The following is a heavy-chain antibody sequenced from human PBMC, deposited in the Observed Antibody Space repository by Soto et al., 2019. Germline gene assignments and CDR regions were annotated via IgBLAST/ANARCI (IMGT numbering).Heavy chain of an antibody. CDR1: GFTFSNYA. J-gene: IGHJ4*02. V-gene: IGHV3-23*01. Sequence: GGSLKLSCAASGFTFSNYAINWVRQAPGKGLEWVSAISGSGGSTYYADSVKGRFTISRDNSRNTLYLQMNSLRGEDTAVYYCAKEGVYSSSWLDYWGQGTLVTAPQ. CDR2: ISGSGGST. CDR3: AKEGVYSSSWLDY. D-gene: IGHD6-13*01.